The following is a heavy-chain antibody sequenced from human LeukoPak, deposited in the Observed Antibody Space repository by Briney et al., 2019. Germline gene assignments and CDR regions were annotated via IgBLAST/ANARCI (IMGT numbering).Heavy chain of an antibody. CDR3: ARIYAVTTGAYYYYMDV. D-gene: IGHD4-17*01. Sequence: PSETLSLTCTVSGYSISSGYYWGWIRQPPGKGLEWIGSIYHSGSTYYNPSLKSRVTISVDTSKNQFSLKLSSVTAADTAVYYCARIYAVTTGAYYYYMDVWGKGTTVTVSS. CDR1: GYSISSGYY. V-gene: IGHV4-38-2*02. CDR2: IYHSGST. J-gene: IGHJ6*03.